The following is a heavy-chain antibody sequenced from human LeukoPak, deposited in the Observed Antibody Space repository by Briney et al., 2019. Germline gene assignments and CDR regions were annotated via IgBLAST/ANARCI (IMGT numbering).Heavy chain of an antibody. CDR3: ARVSSGWYYYFDY. Sequence: SETLSLTCTVSGGSISSYYWSWIRQPPGKGLEWIGYIYYSGSTNYNPSLKSRVTISVDTSKNQFSLKLSSVTAADTAVYYCARVSSGWYYYFDYWGQGTLVTVSS. D-gene: IGHD6-19*01. J-gene: IGHJ4*02. CDR1: GGSISSYY. CDR2: IYYSGST. V-gene: IGHV4-59*01.